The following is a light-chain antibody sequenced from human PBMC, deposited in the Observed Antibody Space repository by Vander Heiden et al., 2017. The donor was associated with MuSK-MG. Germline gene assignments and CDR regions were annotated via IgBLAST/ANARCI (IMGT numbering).Light chain of an antibody. CDR1: CLGRHY. J-gene: IGLJ2*01. CDR3: NSRDSSGNHLV. CDR2: GKN. Sequence: SAELTHDPAVSVALGQTVRIPCQGACLGRHYASWSQQRPGQAPVLVIYGKNHRPSGIPDRFSGASSGNTASLTITGAQAEDEADYYCNSRDSSGNHLVFGGGTKLTVL. V-gene: IGLV3-19*01.